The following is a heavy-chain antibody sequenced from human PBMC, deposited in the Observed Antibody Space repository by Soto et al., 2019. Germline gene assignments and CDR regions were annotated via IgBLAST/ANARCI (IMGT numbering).Heavy chain of an antibody. D-gene: IGHD2-21*02. J-gene: IGHJ3*02. Sequence: QIQLLQSGGDVKKPGASVKVSCKASGDIFTKYGISCVRQAPGQGLEWMGWISGNNGKKNYAQQFLGRVTMTTDTSTTTADMELSSMTSDDTAVYFCARHYCGADCYTQDPIDMWGQGTMVTVSS. CDR2: ISGNNGKK. CDR1: GDIFTKYG. CDR3: ARHYCGADCYTQDPIDM. V-gene: IGHV1-18*01.